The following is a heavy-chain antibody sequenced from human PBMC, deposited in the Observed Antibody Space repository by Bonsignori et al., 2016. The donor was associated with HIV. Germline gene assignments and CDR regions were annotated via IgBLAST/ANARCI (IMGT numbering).Heavy chain of an antibody. CDR2: INHSGST. Sequence: GSLRLSCAVYGGSFSGYYWSWIRQPPGKGLEWIGEINHSGSTNYNPSLKSRVTISVDTSKNQFSLKLSSVTAADTAVYYCARGGRWFGELTDYYYYYYMDVWGKGTTVTVSS. V-gene: IGHV4-34*01. CDR1: GGSFSGYY. D-gene: IGHD3-10*01. CDR3: ARGGRWFGELTDYYYYYYMDV. J-gene: IGHJ6*03.